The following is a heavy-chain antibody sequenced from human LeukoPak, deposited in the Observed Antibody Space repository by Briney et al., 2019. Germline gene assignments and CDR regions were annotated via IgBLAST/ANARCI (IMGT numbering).Heavy chain of an antibody. V-gene: IGHV3-23*01. CDR3: AKVPYSCVWGSYRPYYFDY. J-gene: IGHJ4*02. CDR2: ISGSDGST. D-gene: IGHD3-16*02. CDR1: GGSFSGYY. Sequence: TSETLSLTCAVYGGSFSGYYWSWVRQAPGKGLEWVSAISGSDGSTYYADSVKGRFTISRDNSKNTLYLQMNSLRAEDTAVYYCAKVPYSCVWGSYRPYYFDYWGQGTLVTVSS.